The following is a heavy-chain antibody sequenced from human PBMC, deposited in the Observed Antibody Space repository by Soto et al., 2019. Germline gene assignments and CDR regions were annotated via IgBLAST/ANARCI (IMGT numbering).Heavy chain of an antibody. J-gene: IGHJ3*02. D-gene: IGHD2-15*01. CDR1: GFTFSDYY. CDR3: ARAYSDAFDI. V-gene: IGHV3-11*01. CDR2: ISSSGTGI. Sequence: GGSLRLSCAASGFTFSDYYMTWIRQAPGKGLEWVSYISSSGTGIYYADSVKGRFTISRDNAKNSLYLQMNSLRAEDTAVYYCARAYSDAFDIWGQQGTMVTVS.